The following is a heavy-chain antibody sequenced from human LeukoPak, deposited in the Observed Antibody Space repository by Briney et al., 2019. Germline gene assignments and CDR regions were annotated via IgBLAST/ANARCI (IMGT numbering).Heavy chain of an antibody. J-gene: IGHJ4*02. Sequence: SETLSLTCAVYGGSFSGYYWSWIRQPPGKGLEWIGDINHRGSANYNPSLKSRVSMSVDTSKNQFSLRLTSVTAADTAVYYCARRVIVVVPAANTTFDSWGQGTLVTVSS. CDR3: ARRVIVVVPAANTTFDS. D-gene: IGHD2-2*01. CDR1: GGSFSGYY. CDR2: INHRGSA. V-gene: IGHV4-34*01.